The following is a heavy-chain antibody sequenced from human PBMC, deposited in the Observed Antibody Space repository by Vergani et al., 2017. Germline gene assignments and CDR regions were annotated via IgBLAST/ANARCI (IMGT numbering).Heavy chain of an antibody. CDR2: IKQDGSEK. CDR1: GFTFSSYW. Sequence: EVQLVESGGGLVQPGGSLRLSCAASGFTFSSYWMSWVRQAPGKGLEWVANIKQDGSEKYYVDSVKGRFTISRDNAKNTLYLQMNSLRVEDTAIYYCTRLAGTLNWGQGTLVTVSS. CDR3: TRLAGTLN. D-gene: IGHD6-19*01. J-gene: IGHJ4*02. V-gene: IGHV3-7*01.